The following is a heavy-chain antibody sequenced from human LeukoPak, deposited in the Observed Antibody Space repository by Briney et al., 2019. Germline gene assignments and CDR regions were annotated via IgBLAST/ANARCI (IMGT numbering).Heavy chain of an antibody. V-gene: IGHV4-39*02. CDR1: GGSISSSSYY. Sequence: SETLSLTCTVSGGSISSSSYYWGWIRQPPGKGLEWIGSIYYSGSTYYNPSLKSLVTISVDTSKNQFSLKLSSVTAADTAVYYCAREFRGYYYDSSGTIDYWGQGTLVTVSS. J-gene: IGHJ4*02. CDR2: IYYSGST. CDR3: AREFRGYYYDSSGTIDY. D-gene: IGHD3-22*01.